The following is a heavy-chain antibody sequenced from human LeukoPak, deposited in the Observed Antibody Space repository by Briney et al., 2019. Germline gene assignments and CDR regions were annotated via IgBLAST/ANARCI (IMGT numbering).Heavy chain of an antibody. CDR1: GYTFTSYD. Sequence: ASVKVSCKASGYTFTSYDINWVRQATGQGLEWMGWMNPNSGNTGYAQKFQGRVTMTRNTSISTAYMELSSLRSEDTAVYYCARGGTQYYDFWSGYSLAPYYYYGMDVWGQGTTVTVSS. J-gene: IGHJ6*02. D-gene: IGHD3-3*01. V-gene: IGHV1-8*01. CDR3: ARGGTQYYDFWSGYSLAPYYYYGMDV. CDR2: MNPNSGNT.